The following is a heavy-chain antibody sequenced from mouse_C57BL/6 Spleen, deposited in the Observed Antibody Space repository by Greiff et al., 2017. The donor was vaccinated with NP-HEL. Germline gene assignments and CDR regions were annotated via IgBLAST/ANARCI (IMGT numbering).Heavy chain of an antibody. J-gene: IGHJ4*01. Sequence: EVMLVESGGGLVKPGGSLKLSCAASGFTFSDYGMHWVRQAPEKGLEWVAYISSGSSTIYYADTVKCRFTISRDNAKNTLFLQMTSLRSEDTAMYYCARRIYGSSYVDAMDYWGQGTSVTVSS. CDR2: ISSGSSTI. D-gene: IGHD1-1*01. CDR1: GFTFSDYG. V-gene: IGHV5-17*01. CDR3: ARRIYGSSYVDAMDY.